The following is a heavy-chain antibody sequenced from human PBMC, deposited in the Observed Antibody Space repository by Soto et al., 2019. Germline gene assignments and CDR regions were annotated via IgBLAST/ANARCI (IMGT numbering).Heavy chain of an antibody. CDR2: ISHDGNK. J-gene: IGHJ1*01. D-gene: IGHD3-22*01. V-gene: IGHV3-30-3*01. CDR1: GFTFSGYI. Sequence: QVQLVESGGDVVQPGTSLRLSCAASGFTFSGYIFHWVRQTPGKGLEWVGLISHDGNKQYADSVRDRFTISRDNSKNEVNLEMNSLRAEDTALYYCAREDERSGHAGTFQHWGQGTLVTV. CDR3: AREDERSGHAGTFQH.